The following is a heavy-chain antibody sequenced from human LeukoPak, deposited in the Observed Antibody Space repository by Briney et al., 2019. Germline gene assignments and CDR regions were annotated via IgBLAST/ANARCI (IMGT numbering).Heavy chain of an antibody. Sequence: GGSLRLSCAASGFTFSSYGMHWVRQAPGKGLEWVAVISYDGSNKYYADSVKGRFTISRDNSKNTLYLQMNSLRAEDTAVYYCAKEGQSYHDFWSGYYPFDYWGQGTLVTVSS. CDR1: GFTFSSYG. CDR2: ISYDGSNK. D-gene: IGHD3-3*01. J-gene: IGHJ4*02. CDR3: AKEGQSYHDFWSGYYPFDY. V-gene: IGHV3-30*18.